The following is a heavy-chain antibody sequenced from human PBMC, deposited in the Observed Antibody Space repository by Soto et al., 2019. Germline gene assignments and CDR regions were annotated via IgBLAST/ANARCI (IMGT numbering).Heavy chain of an antibody. Sequence: SETLSLTCAVSGGSISSSNWWSWVRQPPGKGLEWIGEIYHSGSTNYNPSLKSRVTISVDKSKNQFSLKLNSLRAEDTAVYYCARDRVESGYPEYFQFWGQGTLVTVSS. CDR2: IYHSGST. V-gene: IGHV4-4*02. J-gene: IGHJ1*01. CDR1: GGSISSSNW. CDR3: ARDRVESGYPEYFQF. D-gene: IGHD3-22*01.